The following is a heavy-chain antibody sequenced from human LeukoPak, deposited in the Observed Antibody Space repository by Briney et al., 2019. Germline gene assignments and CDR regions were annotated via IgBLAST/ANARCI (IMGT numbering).Heavy chain of an antibody. CDR2: INHSGST. CDR1: GGSISSYS. D-gene: IGHD1-26*01. CDR3: ARVVVGATVSYYFDY. J-gene: IGHJ4*02. Sequence: SETLSLTCTVSGGSISSYSWSWIRQPPGKGLEWIGEINHSGSTNYNPSLKSRVTISVDTSKNQFSLKLSSVTAADTAVYYCARVVVGATVSYYFDYWGQGTLVTVSS. V-gene: IGHV4-34*01.